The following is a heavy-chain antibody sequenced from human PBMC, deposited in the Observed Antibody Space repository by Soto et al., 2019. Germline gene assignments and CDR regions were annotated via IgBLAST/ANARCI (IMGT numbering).Heavy chain of an antibody. CDR2: IYSGGNP. CDR1: GFNVSSNY. Sequence: PGGSLRLSCAASGFNVSSNYMSWVRQAPGKGLEWVSVIYSGGNPYYADSVKGRFTISRDNSKNTVYVQMNSLRAEDTAVYYCARGGKVRGVIQDNWFDPWGQGTLVTVSS. J-gene: IGHJ5*02. CDR3: ARGGKVRGVIQDNWFDP. V-gene: IGHV3-66*01. D-gene: IGHD3-10*01.